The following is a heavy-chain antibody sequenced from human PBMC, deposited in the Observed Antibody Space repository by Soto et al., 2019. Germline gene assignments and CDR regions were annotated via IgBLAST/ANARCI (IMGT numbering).Heavy chain of an antibody. V-gene: IGHV1-18*01. J-gene: IGHJ4*02. Sequence: ASVKVSCKASGYTFTSYGISWVRQAPGQGLEWMGWISAYNGNTNYAQKLQGRVTMTTDTSTSTAYMELRSLRSDDTAVYYCARVAPREPSGGSCPDYSGQGTLVTVSS. CDR2: ISAYNGNT. D-gene: IGHD2-15*01. CDR1: GYTFTSYG. CDR3: ARVAPREPSGGSCPDY.